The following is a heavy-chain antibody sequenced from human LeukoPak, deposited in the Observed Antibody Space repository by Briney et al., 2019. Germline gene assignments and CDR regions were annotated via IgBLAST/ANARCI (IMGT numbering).Heavy chain of an antibody. CDR3: ARDGGNYYGSGSKFDY. Sequence: PGGSLRLSCAASGFTFSSYSMNWVRQAPGKGLEWVSYISSSSSTIYYADSVKGRFTISRDNAKNSLYLQMNSLRAEDTAVYYCARDGGNYYGSGSKFDYWGQGTLVTVSS. CDR1: GFTFSSYS. CDR2: ISSSSSTI. D-gene: IGHD3-10*01. J-gene: IGHJ4*02. V-gene: IGHV3-48*04.